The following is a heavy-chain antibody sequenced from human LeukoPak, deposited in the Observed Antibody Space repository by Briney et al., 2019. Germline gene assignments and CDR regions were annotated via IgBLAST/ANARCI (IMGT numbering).Heavy chain of an antibody. CDR3: AKGDTTWELPHDY. V-gene: IGHV3-23*01. CDR2: ISGTGSST. Sequence: GGSLRLSCAASGFTFSTYAMSWVRQAPGKGLEWVSAISGTGSSTYYADSVKGRFTISRDNSKNTLYLQMNSLRAEDTAVYYCAKGDTTWELPHDYWGQGTLVTVSS. J-gene: IGHJ4*02. D-gene: IGHD1-26*01. CDR1: GFTFSTYA.